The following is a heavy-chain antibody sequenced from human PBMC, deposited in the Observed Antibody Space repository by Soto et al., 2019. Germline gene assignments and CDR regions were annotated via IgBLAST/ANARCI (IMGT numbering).Heavy chain of an antibody. Sequence: GASVKVSCKASGYTFTSYAMHWVRQAPGQRLEWMGWINAGNGNTKYSQKFQGRVTITRDTSASTAYMELSSLRSEDTAVYYCAREQNGDYLPYYYYYYGMDVWGQGTTVTVSS. CDR1: GYTFTSYA. J-gene: IGHJ6*02. CDR3: AREQNGDYLPYYYYYYGMDV. V-gene: IGHV1-3*01. D-gene: IGHD4-17*01. CDR2: INAGNGNT.